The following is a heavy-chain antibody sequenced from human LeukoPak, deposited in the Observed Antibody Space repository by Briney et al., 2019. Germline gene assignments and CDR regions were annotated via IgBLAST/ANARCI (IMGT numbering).Heavy chain of an antibody. D-gene: IGHD3-16*01. J-gene: IGHJ1*01. CDR1: GFTVSSNY. CDR2: IYSGGST. V-gene: IGHV3-53*01. Sequence: GGSLRLSCAASGFTVSSNYMSWVRQAPGKGLEWVSVIYSGGSTYYADSVKGRFTISRDNSKNTLYLQMNSLRAEDTAVYYCASWAPSMVTFPTSEYFQHWGQGTLVTVSS. CDR3: ASWAPSMVTFPTSEYFQH.